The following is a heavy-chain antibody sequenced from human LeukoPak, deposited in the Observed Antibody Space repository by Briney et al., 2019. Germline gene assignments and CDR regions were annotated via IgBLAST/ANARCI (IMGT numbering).Heavy chain of an antibody. CDR3: ARCTMVRGVIFRDNQRGAKVKSYYFDY. V-gene: IGHV4-34*01. Sequence: PSETLSLTCTVSGGSISSYYWSWIRQPPGKGLEWIGEINHSGCTNYNPSLKSRVTISVDTSKNQFSLKLSSVTAADTAVYYCARCTMVRGVIFRDNQRGAKVKSYYFDYWGQGTLVTVSS. CDR2: INHSGCT. D-gene: IGHD3-10*01. CDR1: GGSISSYY. J-gene: IGHJ4*02.